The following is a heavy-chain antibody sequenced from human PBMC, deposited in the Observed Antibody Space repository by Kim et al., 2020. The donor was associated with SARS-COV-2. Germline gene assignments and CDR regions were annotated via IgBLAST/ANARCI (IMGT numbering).Heavy chain of an antibody. J-gene: IGHJ4*02. D-gene: IGHD3-22*01. Sequence: GGSLRLSCAASGFTFDDYTMHWVRQAPGKGLEWVSLISWDGGSTYYADSVKGRFTISRDNSKNSLYLQMNSLRTEDTALYYCAKDISPLNYDSSGYYYVAPDYWGQGTLVTVSS. CDR1: GFTFDDYT. V-gene: IGHV3-43*01. CDR2: ISWDGGST. CDR3: AKDISPLNYDSSGYYYVAPDY.